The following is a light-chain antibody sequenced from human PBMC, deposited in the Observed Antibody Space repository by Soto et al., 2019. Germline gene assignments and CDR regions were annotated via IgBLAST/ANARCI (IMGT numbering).Light chain of an antibody. J-gene: IGLJ3*02. Sequence: QSVLTQPPSASGTTGQRVTISCSGGRSNIGNNAVSWYQQFPGTAPKLLIYNNNQRPSGVPDRFSGSKSGTSASLAISGLQSEDEADHYCATWDDSLNARGVFGGGTKLTVL. V-gene: IGLV1-44*01. CDR1: RSNIGNNA. CDR2: NNN. CDR3: ATWDDSLNARGV.